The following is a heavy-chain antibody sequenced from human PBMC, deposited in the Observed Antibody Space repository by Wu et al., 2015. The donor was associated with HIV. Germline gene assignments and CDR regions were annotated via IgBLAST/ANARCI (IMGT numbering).Heavy chain of an antibody. CDR1: GGTFSSYA. CDR3: ARAGRPYSGTYYDY. CDR2: IIPIFNTA. V-gene: IGHV1-69*12. D-gene: IGHD1-26*01. J-gene: IGHJ4*02. Sequence: QVQLVQSGAEVKKPGSSVKVSCKTSGGTFSSYAITWMRQAPGQGLEWMGGIIPIFNTANYAQKFQGRVTVTADESTSTAYMELRSLRSEDTAVYYCARAGRPYSGTYYDYWGQGTLVSVSS.